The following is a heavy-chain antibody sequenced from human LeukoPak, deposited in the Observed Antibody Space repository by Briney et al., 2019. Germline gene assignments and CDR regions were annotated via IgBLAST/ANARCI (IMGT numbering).Heavy chain of an antibody. CDR2: TNPNSGNT. D-gene: IGHD1-20*01. V-gene: IGHV1-8*01. CDR1: GYTFTSYD. J-gene: IGHJ6*02. Sequence: ASVKVSCKASGYTFTSYDINWVRQATGQGLEWMGWTNPNSGNTGYAQKFQGRVTMTRNTSISTAYMELSSLRSEDTAVYYCARGLGMTGRDGMDVWGQGTTVTVSS. CDR3: ARGLGMTGRDGMDV.